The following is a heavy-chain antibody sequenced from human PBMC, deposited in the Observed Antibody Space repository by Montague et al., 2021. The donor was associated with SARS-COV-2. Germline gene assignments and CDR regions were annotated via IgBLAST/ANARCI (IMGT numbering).Heavy chain of an antibody. Sequence: SETLSLTCSSLVSWNSGADRKSIRLNSSHHPNSYAYFFLKKYSNSNRSLKGRVTISVDTSRNQFYLKLSSVTAADTAVYYCARESATAKYLEYWGHGALVTVA. CDR1: VSWNSGAD. CDR2: FFLKKYS. J-gene: IGHJ4*01. V-gene: IGHV4-61*10. D-gene: IGHD2-2*01. CDR3: ARESATAKYLEY.